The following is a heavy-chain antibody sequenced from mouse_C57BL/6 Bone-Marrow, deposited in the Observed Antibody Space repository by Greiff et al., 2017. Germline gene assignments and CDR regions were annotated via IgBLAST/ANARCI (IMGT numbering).Heavy chain of an antibody. CDR1: GYTFTSYG. J-gene: IGHJ2*01. CDR2: IYPRSGNP. Sequence: QVQLPQSGAELARPGASVKLSCQASGYTFTSYGISWVKPRTGQGLEWIGEIYPRSGNPYSNEKFKRKAPLTDDKSSSTASMGLRSLTSEDSAVYFCARQDYGSSPDYWGQGTTLTVAS. CDR3: ARQDYGSSPDY. V-gene: IGHV1-81*01. D-gene: IGHD1-1*01.